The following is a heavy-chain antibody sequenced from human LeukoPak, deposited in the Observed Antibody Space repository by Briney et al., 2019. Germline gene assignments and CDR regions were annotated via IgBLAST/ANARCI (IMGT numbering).Heavy chain of an antibody. Sequence: PSETLSLTCTVSGGSISSSSYYWGWIRQPPGKGLEWIGSIYSSGSTYYSPSLKSRVTISIDTSKNQVSLKLSSVTAADTAVYYCARHGVTSSGYYWDWGQGTLVTVSS. J-gene: IGHJ4*02. D-gene: IGHD3-3*01. CDR2: IYSSGST. V-gene: IGHV4-39*01. CDR1: GGSISSSSYY. CDR3: ARHGVTSSGYYWD.